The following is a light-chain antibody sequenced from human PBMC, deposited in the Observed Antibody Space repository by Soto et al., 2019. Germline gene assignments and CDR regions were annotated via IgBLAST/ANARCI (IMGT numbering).Light chain of an antibody. CDR1: QSVGTN. V-gene: IGKV3-15*01. CDR3: QQYNNWPPNT. CDR2: GVS. J-gene: IGKJ2*01. Sequence: ETIMTQSPATLSVSPGERATLSCRASQSVGTNLAWYQQKPCQAPRLLLYGVSTRATGIPARFSGSVSGTQFTLAISSLQSEDFAVYYCQQYNNWPPNTFGQGTKLEIK.